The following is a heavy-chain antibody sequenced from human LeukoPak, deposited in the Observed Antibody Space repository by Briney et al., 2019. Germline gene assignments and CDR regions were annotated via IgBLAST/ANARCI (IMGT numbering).Heavy chain of an antibody. V-gene: IGHV3-33*06. CDR3: AKDLFQVSSGSLWFGELLPQYYYYGMDV. CDR1: GFTFSSYG. Sequence: QPGGSLRLSCAASGFTFSSYGMHWVRQAPGKGLEWVAVIWYDGSNKYYADSVKGRFTISRDNSKNTLYLQMNSLRAEDTAVYYCAKDLFQVSSGSLWFGELLPQYYYYGMDVWGQGTTVTVSS. J-gene: IGHJ6*02. CDR2: IWYDGSNK. D-gene: IGHD3-10*01.